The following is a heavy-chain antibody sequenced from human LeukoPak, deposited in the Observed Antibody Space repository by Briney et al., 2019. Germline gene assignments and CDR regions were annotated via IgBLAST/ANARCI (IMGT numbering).Heavy chain of an antibody. V-gene: IGHV4-31*03. D-gene: IGHD6-13*01. Sequence: SETLSLTCTVSGGSITTGNYYWNWIRQHPGKGLEWIGYVYYSGSTYYNPSLKSRLTISVDTSQSQFSLRLSSVTAADTAVYYCARTSYSSMGAFDIWGQGTMVTVSS. CDR1: GGSITTGNYY. J-gene: IGHJ3*02. CDR3: ARTSYSSMGAFDI. CDR2: VYYSGST.